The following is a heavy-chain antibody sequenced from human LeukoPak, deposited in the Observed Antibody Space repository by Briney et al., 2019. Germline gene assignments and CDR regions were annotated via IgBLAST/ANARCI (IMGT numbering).Heavy chain of an antibody. CDR3: ARDRIFDYGDSPRFDP. CDR1: GYTFTSYG. J-gene: IGHJ5*02. CDR2: ISAYNGNT. Sequence: ASVKVSCKASGYTFTSYGISWVRQAPGQGLEWMGWISAYNGNTNYAQKLQGRVTMTTDTSTSTAYMELRSLRSDDTAVYYCARDRIFDYGDSPRFDPWGQGTLVTVSS. D-gene: IGHD4-17*01. V-gene: IGHV1-18*01.